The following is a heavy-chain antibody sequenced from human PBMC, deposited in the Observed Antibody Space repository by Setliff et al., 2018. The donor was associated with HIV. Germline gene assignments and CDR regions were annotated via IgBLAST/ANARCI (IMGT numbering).Heavy chain of an antibody. CDR1: GFTFSNYP. CDR3: ARVITYCTNGVCYAFDM. D-gene: IGHD2-8*01. Sequence: GGSLRLSCVASGFTFSNYPMKWIRQAPGKGLECVSYITSSSDTTYYGDSVQGRFTTSRDNSKNTVYLQINSLRAEDTAVYYCARVITYCTNGVCYAFDMRGQGTVVT. V-gene: IGHV3-48*04. CDR2: ITSSSDTT. J-gene: IGHJ3*02.